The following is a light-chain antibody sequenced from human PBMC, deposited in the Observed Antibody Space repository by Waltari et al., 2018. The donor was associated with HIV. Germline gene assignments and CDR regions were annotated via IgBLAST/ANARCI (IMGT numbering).Light chain of an antibody. J-gene: IGKJ1*01. Sequence: VLTQSPRTLSLSPGEGATLSCRASQSVDSDYLAWYQQKPGQPPRLLIYGASSRASGIPDRFSGSGSGTDFNLIITRLEPEDFAVYYCQQYGDSPSFGQGTKVEIK. CDR3: QQYGDSPS. CDR2: GAS. CDR1: QSVDSDY. V-gene: IGKV3-20*01.